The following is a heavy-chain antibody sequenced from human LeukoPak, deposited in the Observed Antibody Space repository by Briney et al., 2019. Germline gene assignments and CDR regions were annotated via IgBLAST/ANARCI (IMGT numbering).Heavy chain of an antibody. J-gene: IGHJ3*02. CDR2: ISSSGST. V-gene: IGHV4-61*02. D-gene: IGHD3-22*01. CDR3: ARGPYSYDSSGAFDI. CDR1: SDSISSGDYY. Sequence: PSQTLSVTCTVSSDSISSGDYYWSWIRQTAGKGLEWIGRISSSGSTNYNPSLKSRVTISVDTSKNQFSLKLSSVTAADTAVYFCARGPYSYDSSGAFDIWGQGTMVTVSS.